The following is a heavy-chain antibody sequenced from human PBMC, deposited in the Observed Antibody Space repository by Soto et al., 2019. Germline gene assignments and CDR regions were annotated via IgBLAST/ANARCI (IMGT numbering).Heavy chain of an antibody. D-gene: IGHD2-15*01. Sequence: EVQLLESGGGLVQPGGSLRLSCAASGFTFSSYAMSWVRQAPGKGLEWVSAISGSGGSTYYADSVKGRFTISRDNSKSTLYLQMNSLRAEDTAVYYCAKAVGRLVVLGYYMDVWGKGTTVTVSS. V-gene: IGHV3-23*01. CDR1: GFTFSSYA. CDR3: AKAVGRLVVLGYYMDV. CDR2: ISGSGGST. J-gene: IGHJ6*03.